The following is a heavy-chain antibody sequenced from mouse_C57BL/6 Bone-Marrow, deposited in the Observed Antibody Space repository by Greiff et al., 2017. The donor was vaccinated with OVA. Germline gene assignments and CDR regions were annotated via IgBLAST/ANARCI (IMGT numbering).Heavy chain of an antibody. J-gene: IGHJ3*01. CDR2: ISSGGSYT. Sequence: EVQGVESGGDLVKPEGSLKLSCAASGFTFSSYGMSWVRQTPDKRLEWVATISSGGSYTYYPDSVKWRFTISRDNAKNTLYLQMSSLKSEDTAMYYCARRDGYYWFAYWGQGTLVTVSA. V-gene: IGHV5-6*01. CDR1: GFTFSSYG. D-gene: IGHD2-3*01. CDR3: ARRDGYYWFAY.